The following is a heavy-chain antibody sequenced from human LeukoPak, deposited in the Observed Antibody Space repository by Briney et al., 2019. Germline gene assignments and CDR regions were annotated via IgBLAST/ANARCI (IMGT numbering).Heavy chain of an antibody. CDR2: SYHSGST. Sequence: PSETLSLTCTVSGYSISSGYYWGWIRQPPGKGLEWISRSYHSGSTSYNPSLRMRVTISVDTPKNKFSLKLSSVTAADTDVYYCAREGIAAAGFDAFDIWGQGTMVTVSS. V-gene: IGHV4-38-2*02. D-gene: IGHD6-13*01. CDR1: GYSISSGYY. CDR3: AREGIAAAGFDAFDI. J-gene: IGHJ3*02.